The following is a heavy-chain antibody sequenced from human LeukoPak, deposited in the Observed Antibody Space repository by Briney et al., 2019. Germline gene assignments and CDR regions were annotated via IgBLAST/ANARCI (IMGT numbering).Heavy chain of an antibody. CDR2: ISSSGSTI. Sequence: GGSLRLSCAASGFTFSSYEMNWVRQAPGKGLEWVSYISSSGSTIYYADSVKGRFTISRDNAKNSLYLHMNSLRAEDTAVYYCARIAAAGIFAYWGQGTLVTVSS. CDR3: ARIAAAGIFAY. CDR1: GFTFSSYE. D-gene: IGHD6-13*01. J-gene: IGHJ4*02. V-gene: IGHV3-48*03.